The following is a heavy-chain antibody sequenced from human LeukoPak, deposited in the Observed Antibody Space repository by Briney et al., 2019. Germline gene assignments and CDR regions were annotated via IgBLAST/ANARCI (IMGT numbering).Heavy chain of an antibody. CDR3: ARGQGSGSYTDFDY. J-gene: IGHJ4*02. CDR2: IYYSGST. D-gene: IGHD1-26*01. V-gene: IGHV4-59*01. Sequence: SETLSLTCTVSGGSISSYYWSWIRQPPRKGLEWIGYIYYSGSTNYNPSLKSRVTISVDTSKNQFSLKLSSVTAADTAVYYCARGQGSGSYTDFDYWGQGTLVTVSS. CDR1: GGSISSYY.